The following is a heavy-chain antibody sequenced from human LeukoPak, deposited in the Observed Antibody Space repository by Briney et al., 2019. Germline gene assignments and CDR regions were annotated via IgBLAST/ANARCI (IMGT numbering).Heavy chain of an antibody. CDR1: GYTLTELS. CDR3: ATALSSYPFFDY. V-gene: IGHV1-24*01. D-gene: IGHD3-16*01. Sequence: GASVKVSCKVSGYTLTELSMHWVRQAPGKGLEWMGGFDPEDGETIYAQKFQGRVTMTEDTSTDTAYIELSSLRSEDTAVYYCATALSSYPFFDYWGQGTLVTVSS. J-gene: IGHJ4*02. CDR2: FDPEDGET.